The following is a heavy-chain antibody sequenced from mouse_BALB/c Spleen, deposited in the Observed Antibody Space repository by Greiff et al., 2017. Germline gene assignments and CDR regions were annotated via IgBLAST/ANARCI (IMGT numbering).Heavy chain of an antibody. D-gene: IGHD1-1*02. CDR3: ARGGILSYAMDY. V-gene: IGHV1S81*02. J-gene: IGHJ4*01. CDR1: GYTFTSYW. Sequence: QVQLQQPGAELVKPGASVKLSCKASGYTFTSYWMHWVKQRPGQGLEWIGEINPSNGRTNYNEKFKSKATLTVDKSSSTAYMQLSSLTSEDTAIYYCARGGILSYAMDYWGQGTSVTVSS. CDR2: INPSNGRT.